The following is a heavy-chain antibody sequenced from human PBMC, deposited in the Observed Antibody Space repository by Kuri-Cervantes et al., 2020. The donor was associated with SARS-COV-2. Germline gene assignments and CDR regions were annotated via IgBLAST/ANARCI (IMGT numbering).Heavy chain of an antibody. CDR2: ISSNGGST. CDR1: GFTFSSYA. D-gene: IGHD1-26*01. Sequence: GESLKISCSASGFTFSSYAMHWVRQAPGKGLEYVSAISSNGGSTYYADSVKGRFTISRDNSKNTLYLQMNSLRAEDTAVYYCARGGIVGARPVDSWGQGTLVTVSS. J-gene: IGHJ4*02. V-gene: IGHV3-64*04. CDR3: ARGGIVGARPVDS.